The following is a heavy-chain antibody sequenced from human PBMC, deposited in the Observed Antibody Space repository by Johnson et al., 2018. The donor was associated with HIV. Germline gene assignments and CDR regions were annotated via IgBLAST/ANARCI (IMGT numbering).Heavy chain of an antibody. V-gene: IGHV3-11*04. CDR2: ISSSGSSI. CDR3: ARDGESQQLPLGDAFDV. D-gene: IGHD6-13*01. Sequence: VQLVESGRGLVQPGGSLRLSCAASGFTVSSNYMSWVRQAPGKGLEWVSYISSSGSSIYYADSVKGRFTISRDNAENSLYLQMNSLRAEDTAVYYCARDGESQQLPLGDAFDVWGQGTMVIVSS. CDR1: GFTVSSNY. J-gene: IGHJ3*01.